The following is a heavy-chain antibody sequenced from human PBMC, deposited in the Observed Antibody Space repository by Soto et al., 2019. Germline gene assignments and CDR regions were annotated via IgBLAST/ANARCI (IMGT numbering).Heavy chain of an antibody. CDR3: ARASYSTWPGAFDV. Sequence: PGESLKISWKGSGYRFSIYWIGWVREMPAKGLEWVGNSDPGDSRSTYSPSYQGEVIISADKSIDTAYLQWRSPKASDTAVYYCARASYSTWPGAFDVWGPGTMVTVSS. V-gene: IGHV5-51*01. D-gene: IGHD5-18*01. J-gene: IGHJ3*01. CDR2: SDPGDSRS. CDR1: GYRFSIYW.